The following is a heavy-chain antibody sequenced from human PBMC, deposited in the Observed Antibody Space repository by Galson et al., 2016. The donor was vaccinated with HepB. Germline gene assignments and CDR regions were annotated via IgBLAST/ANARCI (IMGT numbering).Heavy chain of an antibody. V-gene: IGHV3-33*06. CDR3: AKDRSVSYFDS. CDR2: IWYDGSKD. D-gene: IGHD6-19*01. J-gene: IGHJ4*02. Sequence: SLRLSCAASGFSFSTYALHWVRQAPGKGLEWVAIIWYDGSKDYYADSVKGRFTISRDNAKNTLYLQMNSLRAEDTALYYCAKDRSVSYFDSWGQGALVTVSS. CDR1: GFSFSTYA.